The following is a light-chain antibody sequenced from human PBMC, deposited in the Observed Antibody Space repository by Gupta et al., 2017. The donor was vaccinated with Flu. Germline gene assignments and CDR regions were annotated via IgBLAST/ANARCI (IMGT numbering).Light chain of an antibody. CDR3: QVWDTHNDHGV. V-gene: IGLV3-21*02. CDR2: EDR. CDR1: NIGRET. Sequence: SYVLTQPPSVSVAPGQTARITCGGNNIGRETVHWYQQKPGQAPVWGGWEDRDRPSGIPERFAGSNSGNKATLQISRVEAGDEADDDGQVWDTHNDHGVFGGGTMLTVL. J-gene: IGLJ3*02.